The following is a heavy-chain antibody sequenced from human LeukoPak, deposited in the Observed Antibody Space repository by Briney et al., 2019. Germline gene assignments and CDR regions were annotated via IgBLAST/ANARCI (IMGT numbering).Heavy chain of an antibody. CDR2: IYTSGST. CDR3: ARAHRGYSYVDYQRGYYFDY. J-gene: IGHJ4*02. D-gene: IGHD5-18*01. CDR1: GGSISSGSYY. V-gene: IGHV4-61*02. Sequence: SETLSLTCTVSGGSISSGSYYWSWIRQPAGKGLEWIGRIYTSGSTNYNPSLKSRVTISVDTSKNQFSLELSSVTAADTAVYYCARAHRGYSYVDYQRGYYFDYWGQGTLVTVSS.